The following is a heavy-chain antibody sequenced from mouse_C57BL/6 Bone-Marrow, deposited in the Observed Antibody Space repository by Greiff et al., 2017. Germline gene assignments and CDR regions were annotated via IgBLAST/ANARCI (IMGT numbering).Heavy chain of an antibody. Sequence: VQLQQSGPVLVKPGASVKMSCKASGYTFTDYYMNWVKQSHGKSLEWIGVINPYNGGTSYNQKFKGKATLTVDKSSSTAYMERNSLTSEDSAVYYCAREEGGGYVDVWGTGSTVTVSS. CDR1: GYTFTDYY. CDR3: AREEGGGYVDV. J-gene: IGHJ1*03. CDR2: INPYNGGT. V-gene: IGHV1-19*01.